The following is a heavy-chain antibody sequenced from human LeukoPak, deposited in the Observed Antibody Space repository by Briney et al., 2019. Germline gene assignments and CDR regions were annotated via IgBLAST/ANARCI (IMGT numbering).Heavy chain of an antibody. J-gene: IGHJ4*02. CDR1: GYTFTIYD. D-gene: IGHD4-23*01. CDR2: MNPNSGNT. Sequence: ASVKVSCKASGYTFTIYDINWVRQATGQGLEWKGWMNPNSGNTGYAQKFQGRGTMTRDTSISTAYMELSSLTSEDTAVYYCATELRWKDHWGQGTLVTVSS. CDR3: ATELRWKDH. V-gene: IGHV1-8*02.